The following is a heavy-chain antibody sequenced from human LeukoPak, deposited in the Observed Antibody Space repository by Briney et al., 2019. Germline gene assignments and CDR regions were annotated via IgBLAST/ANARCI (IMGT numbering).Heavy chain of an antibody. CDR1: GYTFTSYG. Sequence: GASVKVSCKASGYTFTSYGISWVRQAPGQGLEWMGWISAYNGNTNYAQKLQGRVTMTTDTSTSTAYMELRSLRSDDTAVYYCARDKEQWLVHGDFDYWGQGTLVTVSS. CDR3: ARDKEQWLVHGDFDY. D-gene: IGHD6-19*01. CDR2: ISAYNGNT. V-gene: IGHV1-18*01. J-gene: IGHJ4*02.